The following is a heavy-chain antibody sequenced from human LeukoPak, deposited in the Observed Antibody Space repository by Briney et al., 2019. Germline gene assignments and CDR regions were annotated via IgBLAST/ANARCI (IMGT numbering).Heavy chain of an antibody. CDR1: GFTFSSYA. D-gene: IGHD2-2*01. J-gene: IGHJ5*02. Sequence: GGSLRLSCAASGFTFSSYAMSWVRQAPGKGLEWVSAISGSGGSTYYADSVKGRFTISRDNSKNTLYLQMNSLRAEDTAVYYCAKDLRYQLLPRRYWFDPWGQGTLVTVSS. V-gene: IGHV3-23*01. CDR2: ISGSGGST. CDR3: AKDLRYQLLPRRYWFDP.